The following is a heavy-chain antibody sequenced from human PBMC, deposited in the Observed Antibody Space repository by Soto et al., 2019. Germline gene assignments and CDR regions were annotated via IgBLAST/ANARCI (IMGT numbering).Heavy chain of an antibody. CDR1: GFTFSDYG. CDR3: ARVDGYTYPNDY. V-gene: IGHV3-21*01. CDR2: ITSRSDYI. Sequence: GGSLRLSCAASGFTFSDYGMIWVRQAPGKGLEWVSSITSRSDYIYYADSVRGRFTISRDNAQSSLFLQMNSLRAEDTAVYYCARVDGYTYPNDYWGQGTLVTVSS. D-gene: IGHD5-12*01. J-gene: IGHJ4*02.